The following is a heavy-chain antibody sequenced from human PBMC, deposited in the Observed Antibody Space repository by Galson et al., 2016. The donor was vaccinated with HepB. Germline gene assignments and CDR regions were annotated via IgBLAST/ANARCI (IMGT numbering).Heavy chain of an antibody. CDR2: IYYSGCT. V-gene: IGHV4-39*01. CDR3: ASMVRGVTIYY. J-gene: IGHJ4*02. Sequence: SETLSLTCTVSGGSISSSSYYWGWIRQPPGKGLEWIGSIYYSGCTYYNPSLKSRVTISVDTSKNQFSLKLSSVTAADTAVYYCASMVRGVTIYYWGQGTLVTVSS. D-gene: IGHD3-10*01. CDR1: GGSISSSSYY.